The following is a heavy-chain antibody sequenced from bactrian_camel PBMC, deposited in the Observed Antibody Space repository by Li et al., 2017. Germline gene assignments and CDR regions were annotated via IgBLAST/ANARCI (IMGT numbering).Heavy chain of an antibody. CDR2: TSWSGTMT. CDR1: GYSGGFVC. Sequence: HVQLVESGGGAVQAGGSLTLSCAASGYSGGFVCMAWFRQAPGKEREGVACTSWSGTMTSYADSVNSRFTITQDNAKKTVYLQMNSLKPEDTAMYYCAADLSLLRCSKYEYNYWGQGTQVTVS. D-gene: IGHD2*01. V-gene: IGHV3-3*01. J-gene: IGHJ4*01. CDR3: AADLSLLRCSKYEYNY.